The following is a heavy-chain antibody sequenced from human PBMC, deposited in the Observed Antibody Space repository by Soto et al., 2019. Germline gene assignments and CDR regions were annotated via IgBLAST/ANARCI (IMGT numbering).Heavy chain of an antibody. Sequence: PSEPLSLTCTVSGGSISSSGYYWGWIRQPPGKGLEWIGSTYYSGSTYYNPSLKSRVTISVDTSTNQFYLNLSSVTAADTAVYYCAIRYEFWTRDWFAPWAQGALVTVYS. CDR1: GGSISSSGYY. J-gene: IGHJ5*02. V-gene: IGHV4-39*01. CDR3: AIRYEFWTRDWFAP. D-gene: IGHD3-3*01. CDR2: TYYSGST.